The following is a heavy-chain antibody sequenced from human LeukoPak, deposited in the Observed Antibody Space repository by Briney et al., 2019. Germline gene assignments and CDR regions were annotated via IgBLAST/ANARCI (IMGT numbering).Heavy chain of an antibody. V-gene: IGHV1-2*02. J-gene: IGHJ4*02. CDR1: GYTFTSYD. D-gene: IGHD4-23*01. CDR2: INPNSGGT. CDR3: ARDQDYGGTSDY. Sequence: EASVKVSCKASGYTFTSYDINWVRQATGQGLEWMGWINPNSGGTNYAQKFQGRVTMTRDTSISTAYMELSRLRSDDTAVYYCARDQDYGGTSDYWGQGTLVTVSS.